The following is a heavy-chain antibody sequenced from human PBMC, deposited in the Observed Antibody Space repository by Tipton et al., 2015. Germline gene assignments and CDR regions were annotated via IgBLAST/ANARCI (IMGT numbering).Heavy chain of an antibody. V-gene: IGHV3-33*01. D-gene: IGHD4-17*01. CDR3: ARDFGYGDFPLYEYYYGMDV. J-gene: IGHJ6*02. CDR1: GFNFSSYG. CDR2: ILYDGSEQ. Sequence: SLRLSCAATGFNFSSYGMHWVRQAPGKGLEWVAVILYDGSEQYYGDAVKGRVTVSRDNSKNTLFLHVQSLRSEDTAIYFCARDFGYGDFPLYEYYYGMDVWGQGTTVTVSS.